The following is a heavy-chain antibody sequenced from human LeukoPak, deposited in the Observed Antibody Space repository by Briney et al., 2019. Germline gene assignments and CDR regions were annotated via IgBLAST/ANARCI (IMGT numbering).Heavy chain of an antibody. D-gene: IGHD3-16*01. CDR1: GYSFSNYW. CDR2: IYPGDSDT. J-gene: IGHJ4*02. Sequence: GESPKIPCRGSGYSFSNYWNGWVRQMPGKGLEWMGIIYPGDSDTRYSPSFQGQVIISADKSISTAYLQWSSLKASDTAMYYCARHYYDYVWGSYGIDYWGQGTVVTVSS. CDR3: ARHYYDYVWGSYGIDY. V-gene: IGHV5-51*01.